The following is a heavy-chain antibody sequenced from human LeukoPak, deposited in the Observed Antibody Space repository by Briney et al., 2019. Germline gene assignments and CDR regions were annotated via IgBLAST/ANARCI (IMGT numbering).Heavy chain of an antibody. J-gene: IGHJ4*02. CDR1: GGSFSGYY. CDR3: ARLRGYYFDY. V-gene: IGHV4-34*01. D-gene: IGHD4-17*01. Sequence: SETLSLTCAVYGGSFSGYYWTWIRQSPEKGLEWIGEVNHSGSTKFNPSFKSRVTMSVDTSKNQFSLELTSVAAADTAVYYCARLRGYYFDYWGQGTLVTVSS. CDR2: VNHSGST.